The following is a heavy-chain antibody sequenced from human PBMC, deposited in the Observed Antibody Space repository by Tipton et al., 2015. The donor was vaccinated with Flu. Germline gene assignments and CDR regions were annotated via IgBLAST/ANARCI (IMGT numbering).Heavy chain of an antibody. CDR2: TTYSGTT. Sequence: LRLSCTVSGGSLSSYFWSWIRQPPGKGLEWIGYTTYSGTTSYNPSLQSRVSISIDTSKNQFSLKLSSVTAADTAVYYCARHSGSRSYPLDYWGQGTLVTVSS. D-gene: IGHD3-10*01. V-gene: IGHV4-59*08. CDR1: GGSLSSYF. J-gene: IGHJ4*02. CDR3: ARHSGSRSYPLDY.